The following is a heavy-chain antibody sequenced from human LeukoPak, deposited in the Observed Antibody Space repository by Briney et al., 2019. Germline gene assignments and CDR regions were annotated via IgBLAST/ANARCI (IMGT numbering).Heavy chain of an antibody. Sequence: GGSLRLSCAASGFTVSSNYMSWVRQAPGKGLEWVSVIYSGGTTYYAASVKGRFTISRDNSKNTLYLQMNSLRAEDTAVYYCARDLDSGNYYSLGYWGQGTLVTVSS. V-gene: IGHV3-66*02. CDR2: IYSGGTT. CDR1: GFTVSSNY. J-gene: IGHJ4*02. D-gene: IGHD1-26*01. CDR3: ARDLDSGNYYSLGY.